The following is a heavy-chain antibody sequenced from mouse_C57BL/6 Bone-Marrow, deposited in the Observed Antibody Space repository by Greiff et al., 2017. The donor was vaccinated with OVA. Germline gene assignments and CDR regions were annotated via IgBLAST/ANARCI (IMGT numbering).Heavy chain of an antibody. CDR1: GYTFTSYW. Sequence: QVQLQQPGAELVKPGASVKLSCKASGYTFTSYWMHWVKQSPGQGLEWIGMIHHNSGSTNYNEKFKSKGTLTVDKSSSTAYMQLSSLTSEDSAVYYCARVRYYYGSRGDAMDYWGQGTSVTVSS. J-gene: IGHJ4*01. V-gene: IGHV1-64*01. CDR3: ARVRYYYGSRGDAMDY. CDR2: IHHNSGST. D-gene: IGHD1-1*01.